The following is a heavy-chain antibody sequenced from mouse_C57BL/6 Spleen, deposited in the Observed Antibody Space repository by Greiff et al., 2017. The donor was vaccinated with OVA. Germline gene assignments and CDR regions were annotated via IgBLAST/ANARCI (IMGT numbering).Heavy chain of an antibody. D-gene: IGHD1-1*01. J-gene: IGHJ1*03. CDR2: IRSKSSNYAT. CDR3: VRGDYGSSYEGYFDV. Sequence: DVQLVESGGGLVQPKGSLKLSCAASGFTFNTYAMHWVRQAPGKGLEWVARIRSKSSNYATYYADSVKDRFTISRDDSQSMLYLQMNNLKTEDTAMYYCVRGDYGSSYEGYFDVWGTGTTVTVSS. CDR1: GFTFNTYA. V-gene: IGHV10-3*01.